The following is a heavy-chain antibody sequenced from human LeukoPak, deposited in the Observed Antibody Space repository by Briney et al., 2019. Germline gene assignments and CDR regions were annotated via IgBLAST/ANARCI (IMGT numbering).Heavy chain of an antibody. D-gene: IGHD3-10*01. CDR2: IYYSVST. Sequence: SETLSLTCAVSGGSISIYYGSWMPPPPGKGREWSGYIYYSVSTNYNPSLKCRVTISVGTSKNQFSVKLISVTAADTAVYCCASFSSDGSGYDYWGQGTLVTVSS. CDR3: ASFSSDGSGYDY. J-gene: IGHJ4*02. CDR1: GGSISIYY. V-gene: IGHV4-59*01.